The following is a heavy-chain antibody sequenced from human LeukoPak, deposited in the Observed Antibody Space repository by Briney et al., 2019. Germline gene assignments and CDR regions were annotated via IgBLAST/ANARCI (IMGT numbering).Heavy chain of an antibody. J-gene: IGHJ4*02. Sequence: PGGSLRLSCAASGFTFSNYWMTWVRRAPGKGLEWVANIRRDGSETHYVDSVMGRFTISRDNAKNSLYLQMNSLRAEDTALYYCARDSSVAGTGFDYWGQGTLVTVSS. CDR2: IRRDGSET. CDR3: ARDSSVAGTGFDY. CDR1: GFTFSNYW. V-gene: IGHV3-7*03. D-gene: IGHD6-19*01.